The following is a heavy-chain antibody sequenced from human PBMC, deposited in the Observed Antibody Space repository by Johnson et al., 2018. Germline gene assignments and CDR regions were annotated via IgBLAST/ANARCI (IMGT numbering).Heavy chain of an antibody. CDR3: AKDCRLLRYFGWAFIFRH. Sequence: QVQLQESGPGLVKPSETLSLTCTVSGGSISGNYWSWIRQSPGKGLEWIAYMYSSGSTNYNPSLKSRVTISLDKSKTQFSLKVNSVTATDAAVYYCAKDCRLLRYFGWAFIFRHWGQGTLVTVSS. D-gene: IGHD3-9*01. CDR2: MYSSGST. CDR1: GGSISGNY. J-gene: IGHJ1*01. V-gene: IGHV4-59*01.